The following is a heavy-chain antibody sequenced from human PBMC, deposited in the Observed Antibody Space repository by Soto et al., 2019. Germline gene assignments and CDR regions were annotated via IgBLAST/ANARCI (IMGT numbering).Heavy chain of an antibody. V-gene: IGHV4-59*08. D-gene: IGHD1-1*01. J-gene: IGHJ4*02. CDR1: GDSITRHY. Sequence: QVQLQESGPGLVKPSETLSLTCSVSGDSITRHYWSWIRQTPGKGLEWIGYMYHSGSTTYNPSLKSRVTMSVDTSKNQFSLKLTSVTAADTAVYYCATSVIGTTEIFDYWGQGTLVAVSS. CDR3: ATSVIGTTEIFDY. CDR2: MYHSGST.